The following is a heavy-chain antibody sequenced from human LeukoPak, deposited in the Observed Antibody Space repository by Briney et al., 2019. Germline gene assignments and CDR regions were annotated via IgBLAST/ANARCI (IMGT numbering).Heavy chain of an antibody. CDR1: GGSISSGGYY. V-gene: IGHV4-31*03. CDR3: ARLGPSYYDTSGYYYGS. CDR2: IYYSGST. J-gene: IGHJ5*02. Sequence: SETLSPTCTVSGGSISSGGYYWNWIRQHPGKGLEWIGHIYYSGSTYYNPSLKSRVSISVDTSKNQFSLKLSSVTAADTAVYYCARLGPSYYDTSGYYYGSWGQGTLVTVSS. D-gene: IGHD3-22*01.